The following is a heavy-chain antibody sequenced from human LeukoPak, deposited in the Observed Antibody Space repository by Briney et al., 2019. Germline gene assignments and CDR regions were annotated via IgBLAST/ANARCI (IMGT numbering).Heavy chain of an antibody. D-gene: IGHD3-10*01. CDR2: ITYDGYYK. CDR1: GFTFSTYG. J-gene: IGHJ4*02. V-gene: IGHV3-30*03. CDR3: ARDLSPVVRASPMGY. Sequence: PGGSLRLSCAASGFTFSTYGMHWVRQAPGKGLEWVALITYDGYYKYYSDSVKGRFTISSDTSKDTLSLQINSLRAEDTAVYYCARDLSPVVRASPMGYWGQGTLVTVSS.